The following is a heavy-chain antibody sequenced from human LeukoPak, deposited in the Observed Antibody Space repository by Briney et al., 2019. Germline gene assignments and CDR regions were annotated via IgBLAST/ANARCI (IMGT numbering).Heavy chain of an antibody. V-gene: IGHV3-66*01. Sequence: GGSLRLSCAASGFTVSSNYMSWVRQVPGKGLEWVSVIYSGGSTYYADSVKGRFTISRDNSKNTLYLQMNSLRAEDTAVYYCARGRYGDYFDYWGQGTLVTVSS. D-gene: IGHD4-17*01. J-gene: IGHJ4*02. CDR3: ARGRYGDYFDY. CDR1: GFTVSSNY. CDR2: IYSGGST.